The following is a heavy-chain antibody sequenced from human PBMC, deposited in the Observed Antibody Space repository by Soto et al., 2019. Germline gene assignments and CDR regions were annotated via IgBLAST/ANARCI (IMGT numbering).Heavy chain of an antibody. CDR3: AKLYWNPRYFDY. CDR1: GFTFISVA. V-gene: IGHV3-23*01. CDR2: ISDTAANT. D-gene: IGHD1-1*01. Sequence: GGSLSLSCAASGFTFISVAMAWVRQAPGKGLEWVSGISDTAANTDYADSVKGRFTISRDNSRNTLYLQMNSLRAEDTAVYYCAKLYWNPRYFDYWGQGTQVTVSS. J-gene: IGHJ4*02.